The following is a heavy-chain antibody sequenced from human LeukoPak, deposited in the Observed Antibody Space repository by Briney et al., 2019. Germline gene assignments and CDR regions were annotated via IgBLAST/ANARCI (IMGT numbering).Heavy chain of an antibody. CDR3: ARDNFRSPYYFDY. J-gene: IGHJ4*02. CDR2: ISYDGSNK. Sequence: PGGSLRLSCAASGLTFSSYAMHWVRQAPGKGLEWVAVISYDGSNKYYADSVKGRFTISRDNAKNSLYLQMSSLRAEDTAVYYCARDNFRSPYYFDYWGQGTLVTVSS. V-gene: IGHV3-30-3*01. CDR1: GLTFSSYA.